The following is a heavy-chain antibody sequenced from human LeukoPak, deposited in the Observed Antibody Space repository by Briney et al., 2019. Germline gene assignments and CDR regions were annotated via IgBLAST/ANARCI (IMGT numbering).Heavy chain of an antibody. V-gene: IGHV4-61*02. D-gene: IGHD4-11*01. CDR1: GGSISSGSYY. J-gene: IGHJ2*01. Sequence: SETLSLTCTVSGGSISSGSYYWSWIRQPAGKGLEWIGRIYTSGSTNYNPSLKSRVTISVDTSKNQFSLKLSSVTAADTAVYYCAGGLLQYWYFDLWGRGTLVTVSS. CDR3: AGGLLQYWYFDL. CDR2: IYTSGST.